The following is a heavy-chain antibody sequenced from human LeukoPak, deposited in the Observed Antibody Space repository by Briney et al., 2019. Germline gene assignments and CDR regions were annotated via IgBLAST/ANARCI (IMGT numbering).Heavy chain of an antibody. CDR3: AREREQQLAFDY. CDR2: ISSSSSYI. Sequence: GGSLRLSCAASGFTLSSYSMNWVRQAPGKGLEWVSSISSSSSYIYYADSVKGRFTISRDNAKNSLYLQMNSLRAEDTAVYYCAREREQQLAFDYWGQGTLVTVSS. CDR1: GFTLSSYS. D-gene: IGHD6-13*01. V-gene: IGHV3-21*01. J-gene: IGHJ4*02.